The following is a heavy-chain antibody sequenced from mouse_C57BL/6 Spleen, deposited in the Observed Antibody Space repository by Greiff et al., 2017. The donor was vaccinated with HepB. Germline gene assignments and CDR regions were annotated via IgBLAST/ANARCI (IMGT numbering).Heavy chain of an antibody. Sequence: DVQLVESGEGLVKPGGSLKLSCAASGFTFSSYAMSWVRQTPEKRLEWVAYISSGGDYIYYADTVKGRFTISRDNARNTLYLQMSSLKSEDTAMYYCTRDLDGKSAMDYWGQGTSVTVSS. J-gene: IGHJ4*01. D-gene: IGHD2-1*01. CDR2: ISSGGDYI. CDR3: TRDLDGKSAMDY. V-gene: IGHV5-9-1*02. CDR1: GFTFSSYA.